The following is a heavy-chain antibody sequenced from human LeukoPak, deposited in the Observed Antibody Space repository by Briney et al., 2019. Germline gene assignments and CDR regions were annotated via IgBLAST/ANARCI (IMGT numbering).Heavy chain of an antibody. Sequence: GGSLRLSCAASGFTVSSNYMSWVRQAPGKGLEWVSVIYSGGSTYYADSVKGRFTISRHNSKNTLYLQMNSLRAEDTAVYYCARFPCSSTSCFDYWGQGTLVTVSS. CDR3: ARFPCSSTSCFDY. D-gene: IGHD2-2*01. CDR1: GFTVSSNY. J-gene: IGHJ4*02. V-gene: IGHV3-53*04. CDR2: IYSGGST.